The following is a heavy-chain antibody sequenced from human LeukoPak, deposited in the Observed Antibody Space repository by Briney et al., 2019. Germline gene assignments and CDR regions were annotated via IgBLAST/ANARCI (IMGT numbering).Heavy chain of an antibody. CDR2: ISGSGGST. Sequence: GGSLKLSCAASGFTFSSYAMSWVRQAPGKGLEWVPAISGSGGSTYYADSVKGRFTISRDNSKNTLYLQMNSLRAEDTAVYYCAKAGFMVPYYFDYWGQGTLVTVSS. CDR3: AKAGFMVPYYFDY. D-gene: IGHD3-10*01. CDR1: GFTFSSYA. V-gene: IGHV3-23*01. J-gene: IGHJ4*02.